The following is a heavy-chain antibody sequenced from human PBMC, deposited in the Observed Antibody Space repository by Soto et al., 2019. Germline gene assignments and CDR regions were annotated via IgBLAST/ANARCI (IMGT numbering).Heavy chain of an antibody. J-gene: IGHJ4*02. CDR3: ARQQAMDY. V-gene: IGHV1-8*01. Sequence: QVQLVQSGAEVKKPGASVKVSCKASGYTFFNYEINWVRQATGQGLEWLGWMNPHSGDTFYAQNFQGRVTMTRNTSITTAYMELNSLKSEDTAVYYCARQQAMDYWGQGTLVTVSS. CDR2: MNPHSGDT. CDR1: GYTFFNYE.